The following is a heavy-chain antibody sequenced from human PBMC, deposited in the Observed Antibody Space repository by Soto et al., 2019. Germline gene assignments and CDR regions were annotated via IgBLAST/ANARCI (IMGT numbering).Heavy chain of an antibody. V-gene: IGHV3-15*07. CDR2: IKSNTDGGTT. CDR3: ARPPYCGGDCYYLDF. Sequence: GGSLRLSCAAPGFTFTIAWMNWVRQAPGEGLDWVGRIKSNTDGGTTDYAAPVKGRFTISRDDSKDTLYLQMNSLRAEDTAVYYCARPPYCGGDCYYLDFWGQGTLVTVSS. J-gene: IGHJ4*02. CDR1: GFTFTIAW. D-gene: IGHD2-21*02.